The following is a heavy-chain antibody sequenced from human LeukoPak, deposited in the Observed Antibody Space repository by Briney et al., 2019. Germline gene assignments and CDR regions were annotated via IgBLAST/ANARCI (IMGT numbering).Heavy chain of an antibody. CDR1: GGSISNYY. CDR3: ARVGAAGTPHFDY. D-gene: IGHD6-13*01. Sequence: PSETLSLTCSVSGGSISNYYWSWIRQPPGKGLEWIGYIYHNGGTNYNPSLKSRVTISVDMSKNQFSLKLSSVTAADTAVYYCARVGAAGTPHFDYWGQGTLVTVSS. V-gene: IGHV4-59*01. CDR2: IYHNGGT. J-gene: IGHJ4*02.